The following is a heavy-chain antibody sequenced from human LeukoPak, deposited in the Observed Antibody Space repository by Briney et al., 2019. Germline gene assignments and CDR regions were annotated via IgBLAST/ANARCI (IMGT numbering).Heavy chain of an antibody. CDR1: GLSFTNAW. CDR3: TTDHRTISGVVTPDF. Sequence: GGSLRLSCEASGLSFTNAWMSWVRQAPGKGLEWVGRIKIKSDDETTDYAAPVRGRFTVSRDDSKNTVYLQMNSLKTEDTAVYYCTTDHRTISGVVTPDFWGQGTLVTVSS. D-gene: IGHD3-3*01. J-gene: IGHJ4*02. CDR2: IKIKSDDETT. V-gene: IGHV3-15*01.